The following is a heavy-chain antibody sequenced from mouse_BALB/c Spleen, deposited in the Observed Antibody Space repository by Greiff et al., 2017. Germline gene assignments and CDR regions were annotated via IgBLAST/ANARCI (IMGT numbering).Heavy chain of an antibody. CDR3: ASPYGYDEDAMDY. D-gene: IGHD2-2*01. V-gene: IGHV2-2*02. CDR2: IWSGGST. CDR1: GFTFTSYG. Sequence: QVQLQQSGPGLVQPSQSLSITCTASGFTFTSYGVHWVRQCPGKGLEWLGVIWSGGSTDYNAAFISRLSISKDNSKIQVFFKMNSLQANDTAIYYCASPYGYDEDAMDYWGQGTSVTVSS. J-gene: IGHJ4*01.